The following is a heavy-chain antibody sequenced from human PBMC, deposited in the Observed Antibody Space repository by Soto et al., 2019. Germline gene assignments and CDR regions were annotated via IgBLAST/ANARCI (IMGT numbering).Heavy chain of an antibody. CDR1: GFTFSTYW. J-gene: IGHJ4*02. D-gene: IGHD6-19*01. Sequence: EVQLVESGGGLVQPGGSLRLSCAASGFTFSTYWMSWVRQAPGKGLEWIAHTRQDGRQHYYVDSVKGRFIISRDNAKNSLYLQMNSLRVEDTAVYYCARYPNPTVPGLPFDLWGQGTLVTVSS. CDR2: TRQDGRQH. V-gene: IGHV3-7*03. CDR3: ARYPNPTVPGLPFDL.